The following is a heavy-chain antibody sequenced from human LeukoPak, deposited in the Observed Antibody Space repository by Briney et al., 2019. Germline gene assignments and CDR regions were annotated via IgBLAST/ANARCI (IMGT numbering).Heavy chain of an antibody. V-gene: IGHV3-11*01. CDR3: ASHTVVVTATDDTFSF. Sequence: GGSLRLSCAASGFTFSDYYMSWIRQAPGKGLEWISYISFSGSTIYYADSVKGRFTISRDNAKNSLYLQMNSLRAEDTAVYYCASHTVVVTATDDTFSFWGEGTMVTVSS. CDR1: GFTFSDYY. CDR2: ISFSGSTI. D-gene: IGHD2-21*02. J-gene: IGHJ3*01.